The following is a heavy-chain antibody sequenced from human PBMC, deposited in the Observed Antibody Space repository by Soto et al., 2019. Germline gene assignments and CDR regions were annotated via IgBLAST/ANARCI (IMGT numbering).Heavy chain of an antibody. V-gene: IGHV1-3*01. CDR2: INVGNGNT. CDR3: ARDPALDH. Sequence: GASVKVCCKASVYTLTTHMFHWVRQAPGQRLEWMGWINVGNGNTKYSQKFQGRVTISRDTSASTAYMELNSLRSEDTAVYYCARDPALDHWGQGTLVTVSS. CDR1: VYTLTTHM. J-gene: IGHJ4*02.